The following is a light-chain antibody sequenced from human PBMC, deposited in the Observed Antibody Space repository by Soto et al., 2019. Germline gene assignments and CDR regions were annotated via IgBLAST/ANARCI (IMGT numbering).Light chain of an antibody. CDR1: QSISIW. CDR2: KAS. Sequence: DIQMTQSPSTLSASVGDRVTITCRASQSISIWLAWYQQKPGRAPKFLIYKASDLENGVPSRFSGSGSGTEYALTISSLQPYDFATYYCQQYDSYPLTFGGGTKVDIK. J-gene: IGKJ4*01. CDR3: QQYDSYPLT. V-gene: IGKV1-5*03.